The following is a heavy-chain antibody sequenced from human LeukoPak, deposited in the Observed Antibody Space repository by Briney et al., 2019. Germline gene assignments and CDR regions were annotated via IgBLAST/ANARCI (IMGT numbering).Heavy chain of an antibody. Sequence: GESLKISCEASGYRFTTYWIAWVRQMPGKGLEWMGIVYPGDSDTRYSPSFQGQVTISADKSISTAYLQWSSLKASDTAMYYCVSQNGQIDVWGKGTTVTVSS. CDR1: GYRFTTYW. D-gene: IGHD2-8*01. CDR2: VYPGDSDT. V-gene: IGHV5-51*01. J-gene: IGHJ6*04. CDR3: VSQNGQIDV.